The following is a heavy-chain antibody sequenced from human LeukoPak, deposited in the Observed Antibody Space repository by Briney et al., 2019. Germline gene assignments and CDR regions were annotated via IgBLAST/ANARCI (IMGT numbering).Heavy chain of an antibody. Sequence: PGGSLRLSCAASGFTVSSNYMSWVRQAPGKGLEWVSVIYGGGSTYYADSVKGRFTISRDNSKNTLYLQMNSLRAEDTAVYYCARDQTRPSYYYGMDVWGQGTTVTVSS. CDR1: GFTVSSNY. J-gene: IGHJ6*02. V-gene: IGHV3-66*01. CDR2: IYGGGST. D-gene: IGHD6-6*01. CDR3: ARDQTRPSYYYGMDV.